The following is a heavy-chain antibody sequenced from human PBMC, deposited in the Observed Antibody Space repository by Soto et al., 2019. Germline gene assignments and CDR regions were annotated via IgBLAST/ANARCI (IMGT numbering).Heavy chain of an antibody. CDR2: IYNDGST. CDR3: AVETVGGSTGDC. CDR1: GAAVSNGDYR. V-gene: IGHV4-30-4*08. J-gene: IGHJ1*01. D-gene: IGHD1-26*01. Sequence: SETLSLTCTVSGAAVSNGDYRWNWIRQPPGKGLEWIGDIYNDGSTHYNPSLKSRVTISVDTSKNQFSLRLSSVTAADTAMYYCAVETVGGSTGDCWGQGTLVTVSS.